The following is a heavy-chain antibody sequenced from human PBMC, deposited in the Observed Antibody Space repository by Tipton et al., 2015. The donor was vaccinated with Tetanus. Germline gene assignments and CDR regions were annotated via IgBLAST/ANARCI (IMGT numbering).Heavy chain of an antibody. CDR1: GGSISSYY. Sequence: TLSLTCTVSGGSISSYYWTWIRQPPGRGLEWIGDVHYSGSTNYSPALGSRVTLSVNTSKNQSPLKLSSGTAADTAVYYCARIGWLQQNKPAFDIWGQGTVVTVSS. D-gene: IGHD6-19*01. J-gene: IGHJ3*02. V-gene: IGHV4-59*01. CDR3: ARIGWLQQNKPAFDI. CDR2: VHYSGST.